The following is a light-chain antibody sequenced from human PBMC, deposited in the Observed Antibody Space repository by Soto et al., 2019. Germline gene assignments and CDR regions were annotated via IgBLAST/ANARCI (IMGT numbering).Light chain of an antibody. CDR1: SVDINY. CDR3: SSYAGRDIWV. V-gene: IGLV2-8*01. J-gene: IGLJ3*02. Sequence: QSVLPQPPSASGSRGQSVTISCTGTSVDINYVSWFQQHPGKAPKLIICEVTKRPSGVPDRFSGSKSGNTASLTVSGLQDDDEADYYCSSYAGRDIWVFGGGTKLTVL. CDR2: EVT.